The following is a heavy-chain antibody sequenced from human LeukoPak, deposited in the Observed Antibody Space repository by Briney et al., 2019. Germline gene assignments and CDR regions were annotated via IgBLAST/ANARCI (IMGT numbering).Heavy chain of an antibody. D-gene: IGHD1-26*01. J-gene: IGHJ6*03. CDR2: LSYDGSNK. CDR1: GFTFSSYW. V-gene: IGHV3-30*18. CDR3: AKHPGDFTGIVNYYYMDV. Sequence: GGSLRLSCAASGFTFSSYWMSWVRQAPGKGLEWVAILSYDGSNKYYTDSVKGRFTISRDNSKNTLFLQMNSLRVEDTAVYYCAKHPGDFTGIVNYYYMDVWGKGTTVTVSS.